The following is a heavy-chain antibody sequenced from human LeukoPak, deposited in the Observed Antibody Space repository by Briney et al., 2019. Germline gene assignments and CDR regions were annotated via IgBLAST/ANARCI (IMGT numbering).Heavy chain of an antibody. V-gene: IGHV4-31*03. J-gene: IGHJ4*02. CDR2: IYYSGST. Sequence: SQTLSLTCTVSGGSISSGGYYWSWIRQHPGKGLEWIGYIYYSGSTYYNPSLKSRVTISVDTSKNQFSLKLSSVTAADTAVYCCARASEKLADSYYFDYWGQGTLVTVSS. CDR3: ARASEKLADSYYFDY. D-gene: IGHD6-13*01. CDR1: GGSISSGGYY.